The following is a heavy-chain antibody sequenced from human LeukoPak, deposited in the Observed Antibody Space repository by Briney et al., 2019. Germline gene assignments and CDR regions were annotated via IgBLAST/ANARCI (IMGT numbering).Heavy chain of an antibody. CDR1: GYTFTGYY. D-gene: IGHD2-21*01. J-gene: IGHJ3*02. CDR2: INPNSGGT. Sequence: ASVKVSCKASGYTFTGYYMHWVRQAPGQGLEWMGWINPNSGGTNYAQKFQGRVTMTTDTSTSTAYMELRSLRSDDTAVYYCARDPCCGLADAFDIWGQGTMVTVSS. CDR3: ARDPCCGLADAFDI. V-gene: IGHV1-2*02.